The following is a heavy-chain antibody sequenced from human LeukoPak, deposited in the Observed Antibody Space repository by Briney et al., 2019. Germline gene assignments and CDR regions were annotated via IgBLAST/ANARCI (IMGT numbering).Heavy chain of an antibody. CDR1: GGTFSSYA. Sequence: ASVKVSCKASGGTFSSYAISWVRQAPGQGLEWMGRIIPILGIANYAQKFQGRVTITADKSTSTAYMELSSLRSEDTAVYYCARGPNSNYGGWYFDLWGRGTLVTVSS. J-gene: IGHJ2*01. V-gene: IGHV1-69*04. D-gene: IGHD4-23*01. CDR2: IIPILGIA. CDR3: ARGPNSNYGGWYFDL.